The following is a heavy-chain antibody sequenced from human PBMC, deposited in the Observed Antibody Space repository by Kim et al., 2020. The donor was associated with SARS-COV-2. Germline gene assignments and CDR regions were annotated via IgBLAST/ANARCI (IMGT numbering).Heavy chain of an antibody. CDR2: GNT. D-gene: IGHD3-16*01. CDR3: ARRGNGMDV. V-gene: IGHV1-3*01. Sequence: GNTRYLQSRQARVTVTTETSACTAYMELSSLTSDDTAVYYCARRGNGMDVWGQGTTVTVSS. J-gene: IGHJ6*02.